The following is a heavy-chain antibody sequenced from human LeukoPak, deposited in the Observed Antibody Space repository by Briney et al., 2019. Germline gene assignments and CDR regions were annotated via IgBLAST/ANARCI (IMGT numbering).Heavy chain of an antibody. CDR1: VFTFSSYA. V-gene: IGHV3-23*01. Sequence: VWSLRLSCAPSVFTFSSYAMSWVPQAPPKGLDWVSAISGSGGSTYYADSVKGRFTISRDNSKNTLYLQMNSLRAEDTAVYYCAKDRLVRGVTACYFDYWGQGTLVTVSS. CDR2: ISGSGGST. D-gene: IGHD3-10*01. CDR3: AKDRLVRGVTACYFDY. J-gene: IGHJ4*02.